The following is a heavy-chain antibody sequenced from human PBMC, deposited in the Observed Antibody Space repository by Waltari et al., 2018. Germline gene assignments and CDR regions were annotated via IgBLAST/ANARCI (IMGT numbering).Heavy chain of an antibody. V-gene: IGHV4-39*01. CDR2: IYYSGST. D-gene: IGHD2-2*01. Sequence: QLQLQESGPGLVKPSETLSLTCTVSGGSISSSSYYWGWIRQPPGKGLEWIGSIYYSGSTYYNPSLKSRVTISVDTSKNQFSLKLSSVTAADTAVYYCLRERGCSSTSCYPWYNWFDPWGQGTLVTVSS. J-gene: IGHJ5*02. CDR3: LRERGCSSTSCYPWYNWFDP. CDR1: GGSISSSSYY.